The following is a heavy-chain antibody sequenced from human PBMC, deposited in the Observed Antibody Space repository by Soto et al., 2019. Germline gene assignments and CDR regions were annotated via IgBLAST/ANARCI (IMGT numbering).Heavy chain of an antibody. CDR3: ATEGQMSSVSDWADYFEY. V-gene: IGHV3-15*01. CDR2: IKRKSDGETT. CDR1: GFTFSHVW. J-gene: IGHJ4*02. D-gene: IGHD6-19*01. Sequence: ELQLVEAGGGRVEPGVSLRLSCAASGFTFSHVWMTWVRQAPGKGLEWVVRIKRKSDGETTDYAAAVKGRFNISRDDSKNTLYLQINSLKTEDTAVYYCATEGQMSSVSDWADYFEYWGQGTLVTVS.